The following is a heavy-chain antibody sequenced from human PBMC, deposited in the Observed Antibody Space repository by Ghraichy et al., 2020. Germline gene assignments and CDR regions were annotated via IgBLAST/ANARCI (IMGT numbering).Heavy chain of an antibody. CDR2: ISAYNGNT. V-gene: IGHV1-18*01. D-gene: IGHD6-19*01. CDR3: ARDPDLYSSGWYCDY. Sequence: ASVKVSCKASGYTFTSYGISWVRQAPGQGLEWMGWISAYNGNTNYAQKLQGRVTMTTDTSTSTAYMELRSLRSDDTAVYYCARDPDLYSSGWYCDYWGQGTLVTVSS. J-gene: IGHJ4*02. CDR1: GYTFTSYG.